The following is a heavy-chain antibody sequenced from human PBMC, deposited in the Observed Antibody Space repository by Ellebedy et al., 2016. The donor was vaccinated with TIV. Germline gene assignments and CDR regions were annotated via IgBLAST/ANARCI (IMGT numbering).Heavy chain of an antibody. CDR3: ARVAVAGTGFNTFDY. J-gene: IGHJ4*02. D-gene: IGHD6-19*01. V-gene: IGHV1-46*01. Sequence: ASVKVSXXASGYTFTSYYMHWVRQAPGQGLEWMGIINPSGGSTSYAQKFQGRVTMTRDTSTSTVYMELSSLRSEDTAVYYCARVAVAGTGFNTFDYWGQGTLVTVSS. CDR2: INPSGGST. CDR1: GYTFTSYY.